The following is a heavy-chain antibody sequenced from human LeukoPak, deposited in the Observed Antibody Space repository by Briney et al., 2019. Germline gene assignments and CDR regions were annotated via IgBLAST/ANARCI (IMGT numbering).Heavy chain of an antibody. D-gene: IGHD3-22*01. CDR2: ISAYNGNT. CDR3: AREGSYYDSSGYYYFGWFDP. Sequence: ASVKVSCKASGYTFTSYFISWVRQAPGQGLEWMGWISAYNGNTNYAQKLQGRVTMTTDTSTSTAYMELRSLRSDDTAVYYCAREGSYYDSSGYYYFGWFDPWGQGTLVTVSS. J-gene: IGHJ5*02. V-gene: IGHV1-18*01. CDR1: GYTFTSYF.